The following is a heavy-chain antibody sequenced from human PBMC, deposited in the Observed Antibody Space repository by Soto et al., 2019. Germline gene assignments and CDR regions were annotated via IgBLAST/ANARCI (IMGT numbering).Heavy chain of an antibody. J-gene: IGHJ4*02. V-gene: IGHV4-39*01. Sequence: PSETLSLTCTVSGGSISISSYYWGWIRQPPGKGLEWIGSIYYSGSTYYNPSLKSRVTISVDTSKNQFSLKLSSVTAADTAVYYCASHGRVGSSXYYYDSSGYYYEGYFDYWGQGTLVTVSS. D-gene: IGHD3-22*01. CDR2: IYYSGST. CDR1: GGSISISSYY. CDR3: ASHGRVGSSXYYYDSSGYYYEGYFDY.